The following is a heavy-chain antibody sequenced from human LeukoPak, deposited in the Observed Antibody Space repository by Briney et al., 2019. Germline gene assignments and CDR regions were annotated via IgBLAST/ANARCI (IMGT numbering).Heavy chain of an antibody. CDR2: ISYDGGDK. V-gene: IGHV3-30*18. D-gene: IGHD3-16*01. Sequence: GGSLRLSCEASGFTFSSYGMHWVRQAPGKGLEWVALISYDGGDKYYAESMKGRITISRDNAENTLYLQMNNLRPDDTAFYFCVKEGVEYSYSYGDYWGQGTLVTVSS. CDR3: VKEGVEYSYSYGDY. CDR1: GFTFSSYG. J-gene: IGHJ4*02.